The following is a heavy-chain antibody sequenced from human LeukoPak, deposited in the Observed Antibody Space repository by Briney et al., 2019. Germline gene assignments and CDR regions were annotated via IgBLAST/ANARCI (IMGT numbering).Heavy chain of an antibody. CDR3: TRGYGSFDN. V-gene: IGHV3-30*03. Sequence: GGSLRLSCAASGFTFSSESMHWVRQAPGKGLEWVAVISYDGSKKYSADSVKGRFTISRDNSKNTLYLQMNSLIAEDTAVYYCTRGYGSFDNWGQGTLVIVSS. J-gene: IGHJ4*02. CDR1: GFTFSSES. CDR2: ISYDGSKK. D-gene: IGHD3-10*01.